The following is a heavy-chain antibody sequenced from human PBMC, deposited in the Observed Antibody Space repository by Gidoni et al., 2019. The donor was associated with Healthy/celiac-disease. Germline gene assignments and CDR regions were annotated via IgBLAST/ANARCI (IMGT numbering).Heavy chain of an antibody. CDR1: GFTFSSSW. J-gene: IGHJ6*02. D-gene: IGHD3-16*02. Sequence: EVQLVESGGGLVQPGGSLRLSCAASGFTFSSSWMHWVRQAPGKGLVWVSRINSDGSSTSYADSVKGRFTISRDNAKNTLYLQMNSLRAEDTAVYYCARDEGFLSTPYYGMDVWGQGTTVTVSS. CDR3: ARDEGFLSTPYYGMDV. V-gene: IGHV3-74*01. CDR2: INSDGSST.